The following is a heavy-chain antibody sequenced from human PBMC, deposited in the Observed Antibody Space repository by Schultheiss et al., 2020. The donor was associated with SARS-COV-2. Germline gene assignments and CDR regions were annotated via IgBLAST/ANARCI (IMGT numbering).Heavy chain of an antibody. V-gene: IGHV1-3*01. CDR1: GYIFSYYA. CDR3: ARDSGANPRNRYYFDY. D-gene: IGHD4/OR15-4a*01. CDR2: INVDNGNT. J-gene: IGHJ4*02. Sequence: ASVKVSCKASGYIFSYYAMHWVRQAPGQRLEWMGWINVDNGNTQSSQKFQGRVTITRDKSASTAYMELTSLRPDDTAMYYCARDSGANPRNRYYFDYWGQGTLVTVSS.